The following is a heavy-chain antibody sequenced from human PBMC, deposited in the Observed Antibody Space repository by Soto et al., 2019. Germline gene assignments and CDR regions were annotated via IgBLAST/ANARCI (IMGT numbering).Heavy chain of an antibody. CDR3: ARSVFP. J-gene: IGHJ5*02. V-gene: IGHV4-59*12. CDR1: DGSISSYY. Sequence: PSETLSLTFTVPDGSISSYYWSWIRQPPGKGLEWIGYIYYSGSTNYNPSLKSRVTISVDTSKNQFSLKLSSVTAADTAVYYCARSVFPWGQGTLVTVSS. CDR2: IYYSGST.